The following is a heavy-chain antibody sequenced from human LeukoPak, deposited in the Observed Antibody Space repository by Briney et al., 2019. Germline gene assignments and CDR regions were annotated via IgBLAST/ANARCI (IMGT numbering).Heavy chain of an antibody. Sequence: ASVKVSCKASGYTFTGYYMHWVRQAPGHGLEWMGWINPNSGGTNYAQKFQGRVTMTRDTSISTAYMELSRLRSDDTAVYYCAREYEYSSSNPNWFDPWGQGTLVTVSS. CDR3: AREYEYSSSNPNWFDP. V-gene: IGHV1-2*02. D-gene: IGHD6-13*01. J-gene: IGHJ5*02. CDR1: GYTFTGYY. CDR2: INPNSGGT.